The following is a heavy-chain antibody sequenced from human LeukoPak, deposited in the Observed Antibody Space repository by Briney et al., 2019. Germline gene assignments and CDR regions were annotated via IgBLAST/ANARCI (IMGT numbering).Heavy chain of an antibody. J-gene: IGHJ4*02. CDR2: IYYSGST. V-gene: IGHV4-31*03. D-gene: IGHD4-23*01. CDR3: ARGTVVSHFDY. CDR1: GGSISSGGYX. Sequence: SQTLSLTCTVSGGSISSGGYXWSXXRQHXGKGLEWIGYIYYSGSTYYNPSLKSRVIISVDTSKNQFSLELTSVTAADTAVYYCARGTVVSHFDYWGLGTLVTVSS.